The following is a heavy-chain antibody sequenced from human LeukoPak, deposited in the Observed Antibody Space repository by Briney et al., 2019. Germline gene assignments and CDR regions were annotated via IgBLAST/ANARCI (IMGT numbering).Heavy chain of an antibody. J-gene: IGHJ4*02. V-gene: IGHV3-30-3*01. CDR1: GFTFSSYA. CDR2: ISYDGSNK. Sequence: GRSLRLSCAASGFTFSSYAMHWARQAPGKGLEWVAVISYDGSNKYYADSVKGRFTISRDNSKNTLYLQMNSLRAEDTAVYYCARDSQYYYGSGSPLPDYWGQGTLVTVSS. CDR3: ARDSQYYYGSGSPLPDY. D-gene: IGHD3-10*01.